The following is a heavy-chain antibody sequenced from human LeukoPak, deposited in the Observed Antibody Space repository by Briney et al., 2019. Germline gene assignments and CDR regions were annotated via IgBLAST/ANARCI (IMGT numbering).Heavy chain of an antibody. V-gene: IGHV3-23*01. CDR3: AKGSKGTYDY. CDR2: IIGIGDST. Sequence: GGSLRLSCVASVFTFSSYVMTWVRQAPGKGLEWVSSIIGIGDSTYYADSVKGRFTISRDNSKNTLYLQMNSLRAEDTAIYYCAKGSKGTYDYWGQGTLVTVSS. J-gene: IGHJ4*02. CDR1: VFTFSSYV.